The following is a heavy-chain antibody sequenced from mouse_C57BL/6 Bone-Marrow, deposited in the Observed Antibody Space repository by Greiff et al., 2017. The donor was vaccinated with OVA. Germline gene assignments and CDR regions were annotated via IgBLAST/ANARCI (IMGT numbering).Heavy chain of an antibody. V-gene: IGHV3-6*01. CDR3: ARATTFFDV. CDR2: ISYDGSN. CDR1: GYSITSGYY. Sequence: EVQLVESGPGLVKPSQSLSLTCSVTGYSITSGYYWNWIRQFPGNKLEWMGYISYDGSNNYNPSLKNRISITRDTSKNQFFLKLNSVTTEDTATYYCARATTFFDVWGTGTTVTVSS. D-gene: IGHD1-1*01. J-gene: IGHJ1*03.